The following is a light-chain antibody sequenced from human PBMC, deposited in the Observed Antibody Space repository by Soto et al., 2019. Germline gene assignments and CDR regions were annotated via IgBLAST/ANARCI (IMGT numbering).Light chain of an antibody. CDR2: GAS. J-gene: IGKJ2*01. CDR1: QSVSTY. CDR3: HQRSDWPQT. V-gene: IGKV3-11*01. Sequence: EIVLTQSPATLSLSPGERATLSCRASQSVSTYLAWYQQRPGQAPRLLIYGASNRATGIPARFSGRGSGTDFTLTIYSIEPEDIAIYYCHQRSDWPQTFGQGTKVAIK.